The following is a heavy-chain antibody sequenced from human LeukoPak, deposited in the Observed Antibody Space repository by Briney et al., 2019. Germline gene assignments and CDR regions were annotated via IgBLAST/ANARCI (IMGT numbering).Heavy chain of an antibody. Sequence: GGSLRLSCAASGNYWMHWVRQAPGKGLVWVSHINSDGSWTSYADSVKGRFTISKDNAKNTVYLRMNNLRAEDTAVYYCVSFYEAYWGRGTLVTVSS. V-gene: IGHV3-74*01. D-gene: IGHD2/OR15-2a*01. J-gene: IGHJ4*02. CDR2: INSDGSWT. CDR3: VSFYEAY. CDR1: GNYW.